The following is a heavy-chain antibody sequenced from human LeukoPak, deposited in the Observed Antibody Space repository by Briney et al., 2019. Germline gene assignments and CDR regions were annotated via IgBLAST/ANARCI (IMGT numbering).Heavy chain of an antibody. CDR3: ARLGPFKRGAFDI. Sequence: TSQTLSLTCAISGDSVSSDSAAWNWIRQSPSRGLEWLVRTYYRSKLYNDYAVSVKIRITINPDTSKNQFSLQLNSVTPEDTAVYYCARLGPFKRGAFDIWGQGTMVTVSS. CDR2: TYYRSKLYN. CDR1: GDSVSSDSAA. J-gene: IGHJ3*02. V-gene: IGHV6-1*01. D-gene: IGHD1-26*01.